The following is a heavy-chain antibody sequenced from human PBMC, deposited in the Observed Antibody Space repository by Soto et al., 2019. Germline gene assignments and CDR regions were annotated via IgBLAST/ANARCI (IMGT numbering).Heavy chain of an antibody. D-gene: IGHD3-22*01. V-gene: IGHV1-69*12. CDR3: ARDRGPSSGYYPYWFDP. CDR1: GGTFSSYA. Sequence: QVQLVQSGAEVKKPGSSVKVSCKASGGTFSSYAITWVRQAPGQGLEWMGGIIPIFGTANYAQKFQGRVTITAAQSXSXAYMELSSLRSEDTAVYYCARDRGPSSGYYPYWFDPWGQGTLVTVSS. J-gene: IGHJ5*02. CDR2: IIPIFGTA.